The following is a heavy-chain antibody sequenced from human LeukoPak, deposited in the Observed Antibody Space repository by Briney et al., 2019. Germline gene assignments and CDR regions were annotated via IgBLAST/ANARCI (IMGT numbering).Heavy chain of an antibody. CDR1: GGTFSSYE. Sequence: GGSLRLSCAASGGTFSSYEMNWVRQAPGKGLEWVSYISISGSTIYNADSVKGRFTISRDNAKTSLYLQMNSLRAEDTAVYYCVRGGGSCCRFNAFDIWGQGTMVTVSS. CDR2: ISISGSTI. CDR3: VRGGGSCCRFNAFDI. J-gene: IGHJ3*02. D-gene: IGHD2-15*01. V-gene: IGHV3-48*03.